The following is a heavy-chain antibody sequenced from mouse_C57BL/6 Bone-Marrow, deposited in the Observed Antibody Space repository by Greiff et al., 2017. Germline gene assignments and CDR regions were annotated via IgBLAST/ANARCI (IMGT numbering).Heavy chain of an antibody. CDR2: IDPENGDT. V-gene: IGHV14-4*01. D-gene: IGHD2-4*01. CDR3: TTEGVWYDYVYAMEY. Sequence: EVQLQQSGAELVRPGASVKLSCTASGFNIKDAYMHWVKQRPEQGLEWIGWIDPENGDTEYASKFQGKATITADTSSNTAYLQLSSLTSEDTAVYYCTTEGVWYDYVYAMEYWSQGTSDTVSS. CDR1: GFNIKDAY. J-gene: IGHJ4*01.